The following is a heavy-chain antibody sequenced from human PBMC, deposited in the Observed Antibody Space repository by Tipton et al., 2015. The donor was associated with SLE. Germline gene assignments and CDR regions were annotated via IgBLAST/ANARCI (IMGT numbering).Heavy chain of an antibody. V-gene: IGHV4-59*12. Sequence: TLSLTCTVSGGSISSYYWSWIRQPPGKGLEWIGEISHTGSPNYNPSLKSRVTISIDTSKNQFSLTLNSVIVADTAVYFCARIQLLYYYGSGSYVFDIWGQGSLVTVSS. CDR2: ISHTGSP. CDR3: ARIQLLYYYGSGSYVFDI. D-gene: IGHD3-10*01. CDR1: GGSISSYY. J-gene: IGHJ4*02.